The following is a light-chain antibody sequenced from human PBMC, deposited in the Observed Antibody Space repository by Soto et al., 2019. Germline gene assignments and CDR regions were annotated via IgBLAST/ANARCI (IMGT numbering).Light chain of an antibody. CDR2: KGT. CDR1: SSDVGAYNS. CDR3: CSSAPESTYV. Sequence: QSALAQPACVSGSPGQSITISCTGTSSDVGAYNSVSWYQQHPHRAPQVIIYKGTQRPSGVSNRFSGSTSGNAASLTISALQTDDEADYFCCSSAPESTYVCGTGTKVTAL. J-gene: IGLJ1*01. V-gene: IGLV2-23*01.